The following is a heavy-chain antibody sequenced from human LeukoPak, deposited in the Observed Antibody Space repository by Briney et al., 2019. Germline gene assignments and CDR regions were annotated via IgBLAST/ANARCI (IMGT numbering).Heavy chain of an antibody. Sequence: GGSLRLSCAASGFTFSSYGMHWVRQAPGKGLEWVAFIRYDGSNKYYADYVKGRFTISRDNSKNTLYLQMNSLRAEDTAVYYCAKEHYSGYDLFDYWGQGTLVTVSS. CDR3: AKEHYSGYDLFDY. V-gene: IGHV3-30*02. CDR1: GFTFSSYG. J-gene: IGHJ4*02. D-gene: IGHD5-12*01. CDR2: IRYDGSNK.